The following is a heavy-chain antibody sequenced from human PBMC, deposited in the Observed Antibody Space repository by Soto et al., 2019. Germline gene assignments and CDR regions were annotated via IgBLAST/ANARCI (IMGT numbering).Heavy chain of an antibody. CDR3: ARQNRYSSGWYSYNWFDP. D-gene: IGHD6-19*01. CDR2: IYYSGST. Sequence: QLQLQESGPGLVKPSETLSLTCTVSGGSISSSSYYWGWIRQPPGKGLEWIGSIYYSGSTYYNPSLKSRVTISVDTSKNQFYLKLSSVTAADTAVYYCARQNRYSSGWYSYNWFDPWGQGTLVTVSS. V-gene: IGHV4-39*01. J-gene: IGHJ5*02. CDR1: GGSISSSSYY.